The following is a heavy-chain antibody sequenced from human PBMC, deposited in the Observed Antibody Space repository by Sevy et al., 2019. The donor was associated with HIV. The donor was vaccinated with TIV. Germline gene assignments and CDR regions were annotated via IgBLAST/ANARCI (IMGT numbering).Heavy chain of an antibody. J-gene: IGHJ4*02. V-gene: IGHV4-38-2*01. CDR2: IYHSGST. CDR3: WFGELFNGPGDY. CDR1: GYSISSGYY. Sequence: SETLSLTCAVSGYSISSGYYWGWIRQPPGKGLEWIGSIYHSGSTYYNPSLKSRVTISVDTSKNQFSLKLSSVTAADTAVYYCWFGELFNGPGDYWGQGTLVTVSS. D-gene: IGHD3-10*01.